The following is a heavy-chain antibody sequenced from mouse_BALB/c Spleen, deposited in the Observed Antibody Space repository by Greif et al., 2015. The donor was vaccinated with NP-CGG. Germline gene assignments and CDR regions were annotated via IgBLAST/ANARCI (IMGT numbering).Heavy chain of an antibody. J-gene: IGHJ4*01. CDR1: GFTFSSYA. V-gene: IGHV5-9-4*01. Sequence: EVKLVESGGGLVKPGGSLKLSCAASGFTFSSYAMSWVRQSPEKRLVWVAEISSGGSYTYYPDTVTGRFTISRDNAKNTLYLEMSSLRSEDTAMYYCARGGSLYAMDYWGQGTSVTVSS. CDR3: ARGGSLYAMDY. CDR2: ISSGGSYT.